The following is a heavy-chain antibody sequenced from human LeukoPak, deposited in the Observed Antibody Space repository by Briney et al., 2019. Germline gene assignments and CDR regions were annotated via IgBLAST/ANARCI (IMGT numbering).Heavy chain of an antibody. J-gene: IGHJ4*02. CDR3: ARDRGYCSGGSCYSANFDY. CDR2: ISSSSSYI. CDR1: GFTFSSYG. D-gene: IGHD2-15*01. Sequence: PGGSLRLSCAASGFTFSSYGMHWVRQAPGKGLEWVSSISSSSSYIYYADSVKGRFTISRDNAKNSLYLQMNSLRAEDTAVYYCARDRGYCSGGSCYSANFDYWGQGTLVTVSS. V-gene: IGHV3-21*01.